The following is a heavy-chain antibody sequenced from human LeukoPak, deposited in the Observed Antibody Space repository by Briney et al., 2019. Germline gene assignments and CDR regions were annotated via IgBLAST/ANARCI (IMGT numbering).Heavy chain of an antibody. Sequence: QSGGSLRLSCAASGFTFSSYGMSWVRQAPGKGLEWVSGISGSGGGAYYAESVKGRFTISRDNSKNTLYLQMNSLRAEDTAVYYCAEDSSSYYTYYHGMDVWGLGTTVTVSS. V-gene: IGHV3-23*01. CDR3: AEDSSSYYTYYHGMDV. J-gene: IGHJ6*02. CDR1: GFTFSSYG. D-gene: IGHD3-22*01. CDR2: ISGSGGGA.